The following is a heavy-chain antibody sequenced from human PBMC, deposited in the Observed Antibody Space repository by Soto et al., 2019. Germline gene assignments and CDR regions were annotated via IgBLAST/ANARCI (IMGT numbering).Heavy chain of an antibody. Sequence: QVQLVESGGGVVQPGRSLRLSCAASGFTFSSFSLHWVRQAPGKGLEWLALISYDGSTKYNADSVKGRFTVSRDNSNNTLYLQLSSLRPEDTAVYYCARTTTVAGTPEFDYWGPGTLVTVSS. D-gene: IGHD6-19*01. CDR3: ARTTTVAGTPEFDY. J-gene: IGHJ4*02. V-gene: IGHV3-30-3*01. CDR1: GFTFSSFS. CDR2: ISYDGSTK.